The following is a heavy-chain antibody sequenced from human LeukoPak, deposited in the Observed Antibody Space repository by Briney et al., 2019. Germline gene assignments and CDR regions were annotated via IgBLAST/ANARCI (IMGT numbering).Heavy chain of an antibody. Sequence: SQTLSLTCAVSGGSISSGGYSWSWIRQPPGKGLEWIGYIYHSGSTYYNPSLKSRVTISVDRSKNQFSLKLSSVTAADTAVYYCAREVGIAARRGAFDIWGQGTMVTVSS. CDR3: AREVGIAARRGAFDI. D-gene: IGHD6-6*01. J-gene: IGHJ3*02. CDR1: GGSISSGGYS. CDR2: IYHSGST. V-gene: IGHV4-30-2*01.